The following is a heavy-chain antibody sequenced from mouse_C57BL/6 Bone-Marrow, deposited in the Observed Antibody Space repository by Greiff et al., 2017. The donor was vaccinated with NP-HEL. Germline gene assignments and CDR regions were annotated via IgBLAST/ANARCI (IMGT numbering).Heavy chain of an antibody. CDR1: GYTFTDYN. Sequence: VQLQQSGPELVKPGASVKIPCKASGYTFTDYNMDWVKQSHGKSLEWIGDINPNNGGTIYNQKFKGKATLTVDKSSSTAYMELRSLTSEDTAVYFCAQPWDSYWYFDVWGTGTTVTVSS. D-gene: IGHD3-3*01. V-gene: IGHV1-18*01. CDR3: AQPWDSYWYFDV. CDR2: INPNNGGT. J-gene: IGHJ1*03.